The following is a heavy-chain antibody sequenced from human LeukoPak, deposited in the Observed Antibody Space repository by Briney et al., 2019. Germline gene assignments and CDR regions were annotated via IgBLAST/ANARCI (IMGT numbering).Heavy chain of an antibody. V-gene: IGHV5-51*01. D-gene: IGHD1-26*01. CDR3: ARHPPSGSQPRDWFDP. J-gene: IGHJ5*02. Sequence: GESLKISCKGSGYSFTIYWIGWVRQMPGKGPEWMGIIYAGDSGTRYSPSFQGQVTISADKSISTAYLQWSSLKASDTAMYYCARHPPSGSQPRDWFDPWGQGTLVTVSS. CDR2: IYAGDSGT. CDR1: GYSFTIYW.